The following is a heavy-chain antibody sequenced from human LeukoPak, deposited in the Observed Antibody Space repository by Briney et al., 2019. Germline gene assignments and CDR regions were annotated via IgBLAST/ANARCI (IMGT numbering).Heavy chain of an antibody. Sequence: PGRSLRLSCAASGFTFSSYAMHWVRQAPGKGLEWVAVISYDGNNKYYADSVKGRFTISRDNSKNTLYLQMNSLRAEDTAVYYCAREWIGYGGNSTAFDIWGQGTMVTVSS. CDR2: ISYDGNNK. J-gene: IGHJ3*02. V-gene: IGHV3-30-3*01. D-gene: IGHD4-23*01. CDR1: GFTFSSYA. CDR3: AREWIGYGGNSTAFDI.